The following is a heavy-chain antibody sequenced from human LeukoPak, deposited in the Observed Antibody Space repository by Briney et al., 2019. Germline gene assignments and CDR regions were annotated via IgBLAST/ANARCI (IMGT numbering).Heavy chain of an antibody. Sequence: SETLSLTCAVYGGSFGGYYWSWIRQPPGKGLEWIGEINHSGSTNYNPSLKSRVTISVDTSKNQFSLKLSSVTAADTAVYYCARGYYGSGNNWFDPWGQGTLVTVSS. J-gene: IGHJ5*02. D-gene: IGHD3-10*01. CDR1: GGSFGGYY. V-gene: IGHV4-34*01. CDR2: INHSGST. CDR3: ARGYYGSGNNWFDP.